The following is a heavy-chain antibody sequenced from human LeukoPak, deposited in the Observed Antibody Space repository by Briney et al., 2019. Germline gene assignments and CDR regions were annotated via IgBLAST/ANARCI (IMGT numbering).Heavy chain of an antibody. J-gene: IGHJ5*02. CDR3: ARLFKSTYYYGSGSYRTNWFDP. Sequence: GESLKISCKGSGYSFTSYWIGWVRQMPGKGLEWMGIIYPGDSDTRYSPSFQGQVTISADESISTAYLQWSSLKASDTAMYYCARLFKSTYYYGSGSYRTNWFDPWGQGALVTVSS. CDR1: GYSFTSYW. V-gene: IGHV5-51*01. D-gene: IGHD3-10*01. CDR2: IYPGDSDT.